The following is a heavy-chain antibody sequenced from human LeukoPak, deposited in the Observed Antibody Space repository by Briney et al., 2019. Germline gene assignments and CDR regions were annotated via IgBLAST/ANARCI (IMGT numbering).Heavy chain of an antibody. D-gene: IGHD3-22*01. Sequence: GGSLRLSCAASGFTFSSYSMNWVRQAPGKGLEWVSYISSSSSTIYYADSVKGRFTISRDNAKNSLYLQMNSLRAEDTAVYYCARVGDYDSAGQAHDYWGQGTLVTVSS. CDR1: GFTFSSYS. CDR2: ISSSSSTI. CDR3: ARVGDYDSAGQAHDY. J-gene: IGHJ4*02. V-gene: IGHV3-48*04.